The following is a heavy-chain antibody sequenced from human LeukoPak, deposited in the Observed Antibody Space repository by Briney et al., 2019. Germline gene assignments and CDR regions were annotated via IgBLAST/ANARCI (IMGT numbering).Heavy chain of an antibody. Sequence: GESLKISCKGSGNSFTSFWIGWVRQMPGKGLEWMGIIHPGDSDTRYSPSFKGQVTMSADKSISTAYLQWSSLKASDTAMYYCGRHVGSDDSTGYYSLAYFYMDVWGKGTTVTVSS. V-gene: IGHV5-51*01. CDR2: IHPGDSDT. D-gene: IGHD3-22*01. CDR1: GNSFTSFW. CDR3: GRHVGSDDSTGYYSLAYFYMDV. J-gene: IGHJ6*03.